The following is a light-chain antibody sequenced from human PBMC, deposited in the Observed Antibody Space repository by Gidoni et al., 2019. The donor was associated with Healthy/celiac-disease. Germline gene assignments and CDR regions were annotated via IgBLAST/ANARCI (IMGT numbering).Light chain of an antibody. J-gene: IGKJ4*01. V-gene: IGKV1-39*01. CDR1: QSISSY. CDR3: QQSYSTPLT. Sequence: DIHMTPSPSSLSASVGDRVTITCRASQSISSYLNWYQQKPGKAPKLLIYAASSLQSGVPSRFSGSGSGTDFTLTISSLQPDDFATYYCQQSYSTPLTFGGGTKVEIK. CDR2: AAS.